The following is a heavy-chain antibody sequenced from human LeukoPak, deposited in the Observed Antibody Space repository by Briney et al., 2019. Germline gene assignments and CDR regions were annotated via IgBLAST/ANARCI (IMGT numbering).Heavy chain of an antibody. J-gene: IGHJ5*02. CDR2: ISRGGGTT. D-gene: IGHD1-26*01. CDR1: GFTFSTYA. V-gene: IGHV3-23*01. CDR3: ANGRDAWATEVAT. Sequence: GGSLRLSCAASGFTFSTYAVNWVRQAPGKGLEWVSAISRGGGTTYFAHSVKGRFTLSRDKPQNTLYLRKNSPRAEDTAIYFCANGRDAWATEVATWRQGNVVTVSA.